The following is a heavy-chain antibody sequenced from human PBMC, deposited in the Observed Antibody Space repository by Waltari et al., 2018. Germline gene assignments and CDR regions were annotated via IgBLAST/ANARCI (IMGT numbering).Heavy chain of an antibody. CDR3: ARGWGTLSASKGTPPHWFDP. D-gene: IGHD3-16*01. J-gene: IGHJ5*02. CDR1: GGSISNRDYY. V-gene: IGHV4-39*07. CDR2: IFYMGST. Sequence: QLQLQESGPGLVKPSETLSLTCIVSGGSISNRDYYWGWIRQRPGKGLEWIGSIFYMGSTYLNRPLKSRVSMTVDTSNNHFSLKLHAVTAAATAMYFCARGWGTLSASKGTPPHWFDPWGQGTLVTVSS.